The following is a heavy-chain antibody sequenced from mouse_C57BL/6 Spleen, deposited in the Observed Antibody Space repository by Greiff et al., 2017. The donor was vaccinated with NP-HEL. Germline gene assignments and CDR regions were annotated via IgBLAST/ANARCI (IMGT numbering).Heavy chain of an antibody. CDR2: IDPSDSET. CDR1: GYTFTSYW. Sequence: QVQLQQSGAELVRPGSSVKLSCKASGYTFTSYWMHWVKQRPIQGLEWIGNIDPSDSETHYNQKFKDKATLTVDKSSSTAYMQLSSLTSEDSAVYYCARGYYGVYYAMDYWGQGTSVTVSS. V-gene: IGHV1-52*01. D-gene: IGHD1-1*01. J-gene: IGHJ4*01. CDR3: ARGYYGVYYAMDY.